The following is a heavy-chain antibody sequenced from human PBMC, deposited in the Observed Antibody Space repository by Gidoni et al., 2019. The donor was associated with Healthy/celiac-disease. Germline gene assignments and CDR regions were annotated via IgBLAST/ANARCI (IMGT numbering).Heavy chain of an antibody. Sequence: TIYYADSVKGRFTISRDNAKNSLYLQMNSLRAEDTAVYYCASTGYSYGLDYWGQGTLVTVSS. CDR2: TI. J-gene: IGHJ4*02. D-gene: IGHD5-18*01. V-gene: IGHV3-11*01. CDR3: ASTGYSYGLDY.